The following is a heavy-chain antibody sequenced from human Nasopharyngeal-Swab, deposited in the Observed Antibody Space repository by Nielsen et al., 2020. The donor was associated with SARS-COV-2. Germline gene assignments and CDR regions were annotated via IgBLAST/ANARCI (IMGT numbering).Heavy chain of an antibody. CDR3: ATDGYSFGYDRGY. V-gene: IGHV3-7*01. D-gene: IGHD4-11*01. CDR1: GFTFSTYW. CDR2: IKQDGSEK. J-gene: IGHJ4*02. Sequence: GESLKISCATSGFTFSTYWMTWVRQAPGKGLEWVANIKQDGSEKYYIDSVKGRFTISRDNAKSSLFLEMNSLRLEDTALYYCATDGYSFGYDRGYWGQGTLVIVSS.